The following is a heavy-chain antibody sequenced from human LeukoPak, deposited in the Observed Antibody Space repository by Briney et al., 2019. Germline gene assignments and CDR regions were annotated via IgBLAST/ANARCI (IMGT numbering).Heavy chain of an antibody. V-gene: IGHV3-21*01. CDR1: GFTFSSYS. Sequence: GGSLRLSCAASGFTFSSYSMNWIRQAPGKGLEWVSSISSSSSYIYYADSVKGRFTISRDNSKNTLYLQMNSLRAEDTAVYYCARDIGYYDSSGSDWGQGTLVTVSS. J-gene: IGHJ4*02. CDR2: ISSSSSYI. CDR3: ARDIGYYDSSGSD. D-gene: IGHD3-22*01.